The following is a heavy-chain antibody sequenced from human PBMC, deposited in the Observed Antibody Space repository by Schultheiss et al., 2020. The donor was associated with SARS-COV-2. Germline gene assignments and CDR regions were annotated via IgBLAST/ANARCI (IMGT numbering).Heavy chain of an antibody. D-gene: IGHD3-10*01. CDR2: INAGNGNT. J-gene: IGHJ4*02. CDR3: ARDGLWFRELYVY. V-gene: IGHV1-3*01. Sequence: ASVKVSCKASGYTFTSYAMHWVRQAPGQRLEWMGWINAGNGNTKYSQKFQGRVTITRDTSASTAYMELSSLRSEDTAVYYCARDGLWFRELYVYWGQGTLVTVSS. CDR1: GYTFTSYA.